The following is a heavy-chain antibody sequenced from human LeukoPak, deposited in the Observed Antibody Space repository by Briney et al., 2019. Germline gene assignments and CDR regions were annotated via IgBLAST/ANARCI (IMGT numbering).Heavy chain of an antibody. J-gene: IGHJ4*02. CDR1: GFTFSNFW. D-gene: IGHD6-13*01. CDR3: VKDSGWFHFDS. CDR2: IYGDGSFT. V-gene: IGHV3-74*01. Sequence: GGSLRLSCAASGFTFSNFWMHWVRQAPGKGLVWVALIYGDGSFTRYADSVRGRFTISRDNAKNSLYLQMNSLRAEDTAVYYCVKDSGWFHFDSWGQGNLVTVSS.